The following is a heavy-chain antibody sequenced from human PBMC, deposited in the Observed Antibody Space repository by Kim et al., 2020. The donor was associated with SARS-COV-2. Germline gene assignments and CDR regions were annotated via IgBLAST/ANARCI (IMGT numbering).Heavy chain of an antibody. D-gene: IGHD2-2*01. J-gene: IGHJ6*02. CDR3: ARGGGYCSSTSCDRLDYYYYGMDV. Sequence: SETLSLTCAVYGGSFSGHYWSWIRQPPGKGLEWIGEINHSGSTNYNPSLKSRVTISVDTSKNQFSLKLSSVTAADTAVYYCARGGGYCSSTSCDRLDYYYYGMDVWGQGTTVTVSS. V-gene: IGHV4-34*01. CDR1: GGSFSGHY. CDR2: INHSGST.